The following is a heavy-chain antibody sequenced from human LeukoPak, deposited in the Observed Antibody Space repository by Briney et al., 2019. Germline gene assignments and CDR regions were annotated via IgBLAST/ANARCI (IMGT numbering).Heavy chain of an antibody. V-gene: IGHV4-34*01. D-gene: IGHD2-15*01. Sequence: SETLSLTCAVYGGSFSGYYWSWIRQPPGKGLEWIGEINHSGSTNYNPSLKSRVTISVDTSKNQFSLKLSSVTAADTAVYYCGGYCSGGSCYGDWFDPWGQGTLVTVSS. CDR1: GGSFSGYY. CDR3: GGYCSGGSCYGDWFDP. J-gene: IGHJ5*02. CDR2: INHSGST.